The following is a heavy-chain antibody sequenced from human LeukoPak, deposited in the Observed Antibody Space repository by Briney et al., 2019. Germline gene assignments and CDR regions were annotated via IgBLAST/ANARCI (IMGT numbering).Heavy chain of an antibody. J-gene: IGHJ6*02. D-gene: IGHD3-3*01. CDR3: ARIYDFWSGYSPYYYGMDV. Sequence: ASVTVSCKASGGTFSSYAISWVRQAPGQGLEWMGGIIPIFGTANYAQKFQGRVTITADESTSTAYMELSSLRSEDTAVYYCARIYDFWSGYSPYYYGMDVWGQGTTVTVSS. V-gene: IGHV1-69*13. CDR1: GGTFSSYA. CDR2: IIPIFGTA.